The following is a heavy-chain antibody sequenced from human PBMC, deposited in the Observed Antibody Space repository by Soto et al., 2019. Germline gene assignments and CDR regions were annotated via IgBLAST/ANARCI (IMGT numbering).Heavy chain of an antibody. CDR2: IYWDDDK. V-gene: IGHV2-5*02. CDR1: GFSLSTSGVG. D-gene: IGHD2-21*02. Sequence: QITLKESGPTLVRPTQTLTLTCTFSGFSLSTSGVGVGWIRQPPGKALEWLALIYWDDDKRYSPSLKSRLTSSKDTSKNQVVLTMTNMDPVDTATYYCAHSRCGGDCLQSYSSHYSYGMDVWGQGTTVTVSS. J-gene: IGHJ6*02. CDR3: AHSRCGGDCLQSYSSHYSYGMDV.